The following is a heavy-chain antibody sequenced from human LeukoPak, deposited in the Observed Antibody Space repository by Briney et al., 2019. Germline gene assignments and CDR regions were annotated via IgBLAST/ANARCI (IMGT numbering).Heavy chain of an antibody. CDR1: GYTFTSYY. Sequence: ASVKVSCKASGYTFTSYYMHWVRQAPGQGLEWMGIINPSGGSTSYAQKFQGRVTMTRDTSTSTVYTELSSLRSEDTAVYYCAGEHQSGYYYHWGQGTLVTVSS. CDR2: INPSGGST. D-gene: IGHD3-3*01. CDR3: AGEHQSGYYYH. J-gene: IGHJ4*02. V-gene: IGHV1-46*01.